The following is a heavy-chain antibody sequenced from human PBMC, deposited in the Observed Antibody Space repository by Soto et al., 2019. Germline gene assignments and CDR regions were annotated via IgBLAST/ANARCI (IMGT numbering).Heavy chain of an antibody. J-gene: IGHJ2*01. CDR2: INDRGSI. Sequence: QVQLQQWGAGPLRPLETLSLTCGVSGGSFSGYYWAWIRQSPGKGLEWIGEINDRGSINYNPSLQSRVSSSVDTSKNHYSLKLRSVPAADTAVYYCARESHDILTGPPWVWYFDLWGRGTLVTVSS. CDR3: ARESHDILTGPPWVWYFDL. D-gene: IGHD3-9*01. V-gene: IGHV4-34*01. CDR1: GGSFSGYY.